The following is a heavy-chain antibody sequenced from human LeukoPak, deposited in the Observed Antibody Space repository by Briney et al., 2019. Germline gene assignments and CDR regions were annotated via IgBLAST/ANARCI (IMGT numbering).Heavy chain of an antibody. V-gene: IGHV1-69*01. CDR2: IIPIFGTA. CDR1: GGTFSSYA. Sequence: SVKVSCKASGGTFSSYAISWVRQAPGQGLEWMGGIIPIFGTANYAQKFQGRVTITADESTSTAYMELSSLRAEDTALYYCAKSPGGELWYRTYYFDYWGQGTLVTVSS. D-gene: IGHD5-18*01. CDR3: AKSPGGELWYRTYYFDY. J-gene: IGHJ4*02.